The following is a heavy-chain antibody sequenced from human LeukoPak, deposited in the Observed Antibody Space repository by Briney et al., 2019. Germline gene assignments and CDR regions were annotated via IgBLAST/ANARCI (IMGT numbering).Heavy chain of an antibody. CDR3: ARMNRITMTFDY. D-gene: IGHD3-22*01. J-gene: IGHJ4*02. V-gene: IGHV3-13*01. Sequence: GGSLRLSCAASGFTFSSYDMHWVRQATGKGLEWVSAIGTAGDTYYPGSVKGRFTISRESAKNSLYLQMNSLRAGDTAVYYCARMNRITMTFDYWGQGTLVTVSS. CDR1: GFTFSSYD. CDR2: IGTAGDT.